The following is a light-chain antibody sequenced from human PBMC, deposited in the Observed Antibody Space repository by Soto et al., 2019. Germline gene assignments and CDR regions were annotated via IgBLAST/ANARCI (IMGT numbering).Light chain of an antibody. CDR1: SSNIGAGYD. CDR3: QSYDSSLSGSV. Sequence: QSVLTQPPSVSGAPGQRVTISCTGSSSNIGAGYDVHWYQQLPGTAPKLLIYGNSNRPSGVPDRFSGSKSGTSASLAIPGLQAEDEADYYCQSYDSSLSGSVFGGGTTLTLL. J-gene: IGLJ2*01. CDR2: GNS. V-gene: IGLV1-40*01.